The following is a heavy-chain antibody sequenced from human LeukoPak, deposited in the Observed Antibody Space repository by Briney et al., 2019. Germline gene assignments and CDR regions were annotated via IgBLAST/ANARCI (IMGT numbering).Heavy chain of an antibody. Sequence: ASVKVSCKASGGTFSSYAISWVRQAPGQGLEWMGGIIPIFGTANYAQKFQGRVTITADESTSTAYMELSSLRSEDTAVYYCAIKPGVPTGTKESAFDYWGQGTLVTVSS. D-gene: IGHD1-7*01. V-gene: IGHV1-69*13. CDR2: IIPIFGTA. J-gene: IGHJ4*02. CDR1: GGTFSSYA. CDR3: AIKPGVPTGTKESAFDY.